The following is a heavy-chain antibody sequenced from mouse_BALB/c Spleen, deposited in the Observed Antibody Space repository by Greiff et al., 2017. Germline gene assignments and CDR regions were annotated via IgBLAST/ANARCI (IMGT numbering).Heavy chain of an antibody. D-gene: IGHD2-3*01. CDR2: INPNNGGT. J-gene: IGHJ4*01. CDR1: GYTFTDYN. V-gene: IGHV1-18*01. CDR3: ARCDGYGYAMDY. Sequence: EVQLQQSGPELVKPGASVKIPCKASGYTFTDYNMDWVKQSHGKSLEWIGDINPNNGGTIYNQKFKGKATLTVDKSSSTAYMELRSLTSEDTAVYYCARCDGYGYAMDYWGQGTSVTVSS.